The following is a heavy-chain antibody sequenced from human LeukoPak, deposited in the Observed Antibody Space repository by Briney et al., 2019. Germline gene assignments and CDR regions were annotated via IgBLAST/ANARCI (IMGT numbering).Heavy chain of an antibody. CDR2: ISSSSSYI. CDR3: ARGPEEGFGELTYNWFDP. J-gene: IGHJ5*02. CDR1: GFTFSSYI. D-gene: IGHD3-10*01. Sequence: KPGGSLRLSCAASGFTFSSYIMNWVRQAPGKGLEWVSSISSSSSYIYYADSVKGRFTISRDNDKNSLYLQMNSLRAEDTAVYYCARGPEEGFGELTYNWFDPWGQGTLVTVSS. V-gene: IGHV3-21*01.